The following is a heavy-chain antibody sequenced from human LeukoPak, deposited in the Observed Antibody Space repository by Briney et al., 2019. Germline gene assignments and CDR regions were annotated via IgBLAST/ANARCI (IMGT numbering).Heavy chain of an antibody. D-gene: IGHD3-9*01. Sequence: SLRLSCAASGFTFSNYAMSWVRQAPGKGLEWVSAITGSGGNTYYADSVKGRFTISRDNSKNTLYLQMNSLRDEDTAVYYCAKWGDFDVLTGYYVPDFWGQGTLVTVSS. CDR3: AKWGDFDVLTGYYVPDF. V-gene: IGHV3-23*01. CDR1: GFTFSNYA. J-gene: IGHJ4*02. CDR2: ITGSGGNT.